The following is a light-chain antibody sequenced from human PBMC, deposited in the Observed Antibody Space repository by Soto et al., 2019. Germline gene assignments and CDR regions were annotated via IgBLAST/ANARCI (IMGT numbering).Light chain of an antibody. J-gene: IGLJ2*01. CDR3: ASWDDRLGAVI. V-gene: IGLV1-47*02. Sequence: QSVLTQPPSASGTPGQRVFISCSGSSSNIGGTNYAYWYQQLPGAAPKLLMHSNNLRPSGVPERISGSKSGTSASLAISGPRSEDEAVYYCASWDDRLGAVIFGGGTK. CDR2: SNN. CDR1: SSNIGGTNY.